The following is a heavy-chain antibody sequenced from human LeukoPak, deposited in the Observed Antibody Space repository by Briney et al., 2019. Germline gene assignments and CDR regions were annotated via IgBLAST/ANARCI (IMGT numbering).Heavy chain of an antibody. CDR3: AKVIGGGSGSLVSAFDY. J-gene: IGHJ4*02. D-gene: IGHD3-10*01. Sequence: GGSLRLSCAASGFTFSSYAMSWVRQAPGKGLEWVSAISGSGGSTYYADSVKGQFTISRDNSKNTLYLQMNSLRAEDTAVYYCAKVIGGGSGSLVSAFDYWGQGTLVTVSS. V-gene: IGHV3-23*01. CDR2: ISGSGGST. CDR1: GFTFSSYA.